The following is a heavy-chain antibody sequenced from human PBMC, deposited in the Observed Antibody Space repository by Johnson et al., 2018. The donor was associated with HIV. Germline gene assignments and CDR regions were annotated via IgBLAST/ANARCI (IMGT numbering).Heavy chain of an antibody. J-gene: IGHJ3*01. Sequence: QVLLVESGGGVVQPGGSLRLSCAASGFTFSSYGMHWVRQAPGKGLEWVAFIRFDGSNKYFADSVKGRFTISRDNSKNTLYRQMNSLGAGDTAVCYCAKISSVTVLSVPSNAFDVWGQGTMVTV. V-gene: IGHV3-30*02. CDR3: AKISSVTVLSVPSNAFDV. CDR2: IRFDGSNK. CDR1: GFTFSSYG. D-gene: IGHD4-11*01.